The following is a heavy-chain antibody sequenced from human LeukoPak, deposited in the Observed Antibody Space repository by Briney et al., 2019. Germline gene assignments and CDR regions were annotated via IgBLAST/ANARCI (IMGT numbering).Heavy chain of an antibody. CDR1: GGSISSSSYY. V-gene: IGHV4-39*07. J-gene: IGHJ6*02. CDR3: ARDGVVVTAMGYYGMDV. D-gene: IGHD2-21*02. CDR2: IYYSGST. Sequence: SETLSLTCTASGGSISSSSYYWGWIRQPPGKGLEWIGSIYYSGSTYYNPSLKSRVTISVDTSKNQFSLKLSSVTAADTAVYYCARDGVVVTAMGYYGMDVWGQGTRSPSP.